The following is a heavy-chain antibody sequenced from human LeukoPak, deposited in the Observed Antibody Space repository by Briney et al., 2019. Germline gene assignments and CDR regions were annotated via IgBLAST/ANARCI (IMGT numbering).Heavy chain of an antibody. Sequence: GASVKVSCKASGYTFTSYDINWVRQATGQGLEWVGWMNPNSGNTGYAQKFQGRVTMTRNTSISTAYMELSSLRSEDTAVYYCARGASSGWYGNFDYWGQGTLVTVSS. D-gene: IGHD6-19*01. V-gene: IGHV1-8*01. CDR2: MNPNSGNT. CDR3: ARGASSGWYGNFDY. CDR1: GYTFTSYD. J-gene: IGHJ4*02.